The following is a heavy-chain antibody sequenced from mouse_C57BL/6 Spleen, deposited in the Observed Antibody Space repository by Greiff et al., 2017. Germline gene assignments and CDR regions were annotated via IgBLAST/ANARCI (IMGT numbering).Heavy chain of an antibody. CDR3: ARSDYGSSSHWYFDV. V-gene: IGHV1-80*01. J-gene: IGHJ1*03. CDR2: IYPGDGDT. D-gene: IGHD1-1*01. CDR1: GYAFSSYW. Sequence: VQLQQSGAELVKPGASVKISCKASGYAFSSYWMNWVKQRPGKGLEWIGQIYPGDGDTNYNGKFKGKATLTADKSSSTAYMQLSSLTSEDSAVYFCARSDYGSSSHWYFDVWGTGTTVTVSS.